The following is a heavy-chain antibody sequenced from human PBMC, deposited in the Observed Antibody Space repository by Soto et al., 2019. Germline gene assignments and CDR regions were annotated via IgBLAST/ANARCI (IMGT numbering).Heavy chain of an antibody. CDR2: IFWDDEK. CDR3: ARRRVGSSVWYDWFDP. D-gene: IGHD6-19*01. V-gene: IGHV2-5*02. J-gene: IGHJ5*02. CDR1: GVSLTTSGVR. Sequence: QITLKESGPALVRPTQTLTLTCTLSGVSLTTSGVRVGWIRQPPGKALEWLAIIFWDDEKHYSPSLESRLTIPKDTSKNQVVLTMTNMDPVDTGTYLCARRRVGSSVWYDWFDPWGQGMLVTVSS.